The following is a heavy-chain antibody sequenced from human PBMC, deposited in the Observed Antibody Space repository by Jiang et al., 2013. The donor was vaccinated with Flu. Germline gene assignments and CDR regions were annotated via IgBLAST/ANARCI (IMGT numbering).Heavy chain of an antibody. CDR2: IYYSGST. J-gene: IGHJ3*02. V-gene: IGHV4-59*01. D-gene: IGHD2-2*01. CDR3: ARSVVPDAFPGAFDI. CDR1: GGSISSYY. Sequence: LLKPSETLSLTCTVSGGSISSYYWSWVRQPPGKGLEWIGYIYYSGSTNYNPSLKSRVTISVDTSKNQFSLKLSSVTAADTAVYYCARSVVPDAFPGAFDIWGQGTRVTVSS.